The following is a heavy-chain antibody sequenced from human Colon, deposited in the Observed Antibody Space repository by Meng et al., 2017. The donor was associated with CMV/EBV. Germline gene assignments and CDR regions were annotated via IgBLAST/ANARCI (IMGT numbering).Heavy chain of an antibody. CDR1: GYTFTSYY. CDR3: ARTASGSYFVGAFDI. J-gene: IGHJ3*02. V-gene: IGHV1-46*01. Sequence: ASVKVSCKASGYTFTSYYMHWVRQAPGQGLEWMGIINPSGGSTSYAQKFQGRVTMTRDTSTSTVYMELSSLRSEDTAVYYCARTASGSYFVGAFDIWGQGTMVTVSS. CDR2: INPSGGST. D-gene: IGHD1-26*01.